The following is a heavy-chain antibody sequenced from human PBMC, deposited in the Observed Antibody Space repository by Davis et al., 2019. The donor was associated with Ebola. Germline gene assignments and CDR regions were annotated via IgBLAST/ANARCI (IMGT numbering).Heavy chain of an antibody. Sequence: PGGSLRLSCTVSGGSISSSSYYWGWIRQPPGKGLEWIGSIYYSGSTYYNPSLKSRVTISVDTSKNQFSLKLSSVTAADTAVYYCARYQYYYDSSGFDYWGQGTLVTVSS. CDR3: ARYQYYYDSSGFDY. J-gene: IGHJ4*02. CDR1: GGSISSSSYY. V-gene: IGHV4-39*01. D-gene: IGHD3-22*01. CDR2: IYYSGST.